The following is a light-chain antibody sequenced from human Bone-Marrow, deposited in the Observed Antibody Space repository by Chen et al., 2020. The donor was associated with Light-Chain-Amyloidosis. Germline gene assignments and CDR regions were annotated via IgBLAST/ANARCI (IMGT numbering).Light chain of an antibody. CDR2: DDS. V-gene: IGLV3-21*02. Sequence: YLLAQPSSVAVAPGQTASIACGGNNIGSTSVHWYQQTPGQAPLLVVYDDSDRPSGIPERLSGSNSGNTATLTISRVEAGDEADYYCQVWDRSSDRPVFGGGTKLTVL. CDR1: NIGSTS. CDR3: QVWDRSSDRPV. J-gene: IGLJ3*02.